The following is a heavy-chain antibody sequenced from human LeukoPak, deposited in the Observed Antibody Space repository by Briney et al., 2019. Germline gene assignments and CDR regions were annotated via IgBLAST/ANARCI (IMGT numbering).Heavy chain of an antibody. D-gene: IGHD6-13*01. V-gene: IGHV3-30*18. Sequence: GGSLRLSCVAPGFTFSDYGMHWVRQAPGKGLEWVAVISYDGNHKYYTDSVKGRFTISRDNSKNTLYLQMSSLRAEDTAVYYCTKDDAYSSSWYACDIWGQGTMVTVSS. CDR1: GFTFSDYG. CDR2: ISYDGNHK. CDR3: TKDDAYSSSWYACDI. J-gene: IGHJ3*02.